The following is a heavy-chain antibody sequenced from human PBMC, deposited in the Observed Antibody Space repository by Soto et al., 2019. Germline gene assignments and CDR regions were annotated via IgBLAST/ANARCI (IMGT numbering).Heavy chain of an antibody. J-gene: IGHJ5*02. CDR3: VRGGYDLNSFDP. D-gene: IGHD3-22*01. CDR2: ISSSGSYI. CDR1: GFTISSYS. V-gene: IGHV3-21*01. Sequence: EVQLVESGGGLVKHGGSLRLSCAASGFTISSYSMGWVRQAPGKGLEWVAYISSSGSYIYYADSVKGRFTVSRDNAKKSVLLQMNSLRAEDTAVYYCVRGGYDLNSFDPWGQGTLVTVSS.